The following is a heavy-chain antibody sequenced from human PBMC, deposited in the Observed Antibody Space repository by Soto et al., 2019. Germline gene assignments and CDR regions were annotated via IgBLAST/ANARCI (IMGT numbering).Heavy chain of an antibody. D-gene: IGHD2-15*01. J-gene: IGHJ4*02. Sequence: QLQLQESGPGLVKPSETLSLTCTVSGDSISSNSYYWGWIRLSPGMGLEWIGNLYYTGTPYYNPSFSSRGSISKDTSKNQCSLILGSVTAGDTADYYCAIRSNLVVYFDFWGQGALVTVSS. CDR1: GDSISSNSYY. CDR2: LYYTGTP. V-gene: IGHV4-39*01. CDR3: AIRSNLVVYFDF.